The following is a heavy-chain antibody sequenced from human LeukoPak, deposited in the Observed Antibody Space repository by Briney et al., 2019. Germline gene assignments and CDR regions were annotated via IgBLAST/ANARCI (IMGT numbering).Heavy chain of an antibody. V-gene: IGHV3-64*01. CDR3: ARGPLVHSMDV. CDR2: ISSNGGST. CDR1: GFTFSSYA. D-gene: IGHD6-13*01. J-gene: IGHJ6*04. Sequence: AGGSLRLSCAASGFTFSSYAMHWVRQAPGKGLEYVSAISSNGGSTYYANSVKGRFTISRDNSKDTLYLQMGSLRAEDMAVYYCARGPLVHSMDVWGKGTTVTVSS.